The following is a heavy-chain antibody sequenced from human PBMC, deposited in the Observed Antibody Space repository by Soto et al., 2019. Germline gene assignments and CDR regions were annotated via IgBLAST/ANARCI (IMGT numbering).Heavy chain of an antibody. CDR2: INPSGAAT. CDR3: AIERHWFPFFDS. CDR1: GFTFNNYA. V-gene: IGHV3-23*01. D-gene: IGHD3-9*01. Sequence: GGSLRLSCAASGFTFNNYAMNWVRQAPGKGLEWVSTINPSGAATDYADSVKGRFTISTDKSNNTLYLQMNSLRAEDTAVYYCAIERHWFPFFDSWGRGTLVTVSS. J-gene: IGHJ4*02.